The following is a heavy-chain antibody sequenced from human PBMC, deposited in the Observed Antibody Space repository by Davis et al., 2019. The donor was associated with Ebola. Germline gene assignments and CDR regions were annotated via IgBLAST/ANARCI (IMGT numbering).Heavy chain of an antibody. CDR1: LFSISDYG. D-gene: IGHD1-26*01. CDR3: AKDQWEDDYWYFDH. CDR2: IGVIGGTT. V-gene: IGHV3-23*01. J-gene: IGHJ2*01. Sequence: GESLKISCVASLFSISDYGMYWVRQAPGNGLEWVSGIGVIGGTTYYADSLKGRFTISRDNSKNTLYLQLSSLRGEDTAIYYCAKDQWEDDYWYFDHWGRGTLVTVSS.